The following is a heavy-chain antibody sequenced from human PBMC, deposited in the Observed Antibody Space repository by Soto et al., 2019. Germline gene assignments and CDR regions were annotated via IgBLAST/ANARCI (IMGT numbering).Heavy chain of an antibody. Sequence: ASMKVSRKASGYTFTSYAMHLVRPAPGQKLEWMGWINAGNGNTKYSQKFQGRVTITRDTSASTAYMELSSLRSEDTAVYYCARDHVDIVATIYYYYGMDVWGQGTTVTVSS. D-gene: IGHD5-12*01. J-gene: IGHJ6*02. CDR3: ARDHVDIVATIYYYYGMDV. V-gene: IGHV1-3*01. CDR1: GYTFTSYA. CDR2: INAGNGNT.